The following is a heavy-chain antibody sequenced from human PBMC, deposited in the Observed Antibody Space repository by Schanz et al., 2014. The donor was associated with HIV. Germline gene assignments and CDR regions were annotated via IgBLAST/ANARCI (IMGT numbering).Heavy chain of an antibody. CDR3: ALSRPSGYGGSWYFDL. J-gene: IGHJ2*01. D-gene: IGHD2-15*01. Sequence: VQLVESGGGVVQPGRSLRLSCAASGFSFSSYVMHWVRQAPGKGLEWVAVIWYDGNSKYYADSVKGRFTISRDNSKTTLYLQMNSLRAEDTAVYYCALSRPSGYGGSWYFDLWSRGTLVAVSS. V-gene: IGHV3-33*01. CDR1: GFSFSSYV. CDR2: IWYDGNSK.